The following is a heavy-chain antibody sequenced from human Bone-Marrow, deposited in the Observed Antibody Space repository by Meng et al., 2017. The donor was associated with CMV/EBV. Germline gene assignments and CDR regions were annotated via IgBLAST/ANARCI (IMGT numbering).Heavy chain of an antibody. J-gene: IGHJ3*01. CDR1: GFTFGDYA. CDR2: IKSDGSQS. CDR3: ARDPGSGSWAAFDL. D-gene: IGHD1-26*01. Sequence: GESLKISCTASGFTFGDYAMSWVRQAPGKGLEWVANIKSDGSQSQYGDSVKGRFTVSRDNAENSLFLQMNGLRVEDTAVYYCARDPGSGSWAAFDLWGQGTTVTVSS. V-gene: IGHV3-7*01.